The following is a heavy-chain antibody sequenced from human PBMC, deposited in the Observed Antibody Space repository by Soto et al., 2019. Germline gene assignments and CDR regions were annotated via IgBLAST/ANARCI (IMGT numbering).Heavy chain of an antibody. D-gene: IGHD3-10*01. V-gene: IGHV3-23*01. CDR2: ISDGGDLT. Sequence: LRLSCAASGXAFSSHPMSWVRQAPEKGLGWVAGISDGGDLTYNADSVRGRFTISRDNSRNTLYLQMNSLRAEDTAVYYCARRVIGSSRAFDIWGQGTMVTVSS. J-gene: IGHJ3*02. CDR1: GXAFSSHP. CDR3: ARRVIGSSRAFDI.